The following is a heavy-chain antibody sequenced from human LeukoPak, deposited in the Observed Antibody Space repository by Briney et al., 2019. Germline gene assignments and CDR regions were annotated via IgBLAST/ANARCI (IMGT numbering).Heavy chain of an antibody. D-gene: IGHD3-22*01. CDR2: GET. J-gene: IGHJ5*02. CDR3: ATSPSSRSITTTPRNLFDP. Sequence: GETIYAQKFQGRVTMTEDTSTDTAYMELSSLRSEDTAVYYCATSPSSRSITTTPRNLFDPWGQGTLVTVSS. V-gene: IGHV1-24*01.